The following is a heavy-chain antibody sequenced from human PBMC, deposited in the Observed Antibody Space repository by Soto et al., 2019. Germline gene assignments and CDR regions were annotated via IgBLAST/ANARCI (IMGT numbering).Heavy chain of an antibody. J-gene: IGHJ6*03. CDR3: ARGHLAVVPVASWFYYMDV. CDR2: INAGNGNT. Sequence: QVQLVQSGAEVEKPGASVKVSCKASGYTFTNYAVHWVRQAPGQRLEWMGWINAGNGNTRFSQNLQGRVTITRGTSARTVYMELSSLRSEDTAVYYCARGHLAVVPVASWFYYMDVWGKGTTVTVSS. D-gene: IGHD2-2*01. V-gene: IGHV1-3*01. CDR1: GYTFTNYA.